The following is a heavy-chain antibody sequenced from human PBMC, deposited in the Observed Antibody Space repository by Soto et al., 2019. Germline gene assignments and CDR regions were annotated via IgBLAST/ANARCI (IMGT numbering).Heavy chain of an antibody. CDR3: ASPPRGRYSYYYGMDV. V-gene: IGHV1-69*06. CDR2: IIPIFRTT. Sequence: SVKVSCNASGGTFSYFASSWVRQAPGQGVEWMGGIIPIFRTTNYAQKFQGRVTITADTSTSTAYMELSSLRSEDTAVYYCASPPRGRYSYYYGMDVWGQGTTVTVSS. CDR1: GGTFSYFA. D-gene: IGHD3-16*02. J-gene: IGHJ6*02.